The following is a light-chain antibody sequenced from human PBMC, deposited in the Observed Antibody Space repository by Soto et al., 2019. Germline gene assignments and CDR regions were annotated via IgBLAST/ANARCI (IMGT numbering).Light chain of an antibody. J-gene: IGKJ2*01. CDR1: QSVSSY. V-gene: IGKV3-15*01. CDR2: DAS. CDR3: LQYSTWPPQYT. Sequence: EIVMTQSPATLSVSLGERVTLSCRASQSVSSYLAWYQQKPGQAPRLLISDASTRATDIPDRFSDSGSGTDFTLTISSLQSTDLAVYYCLQYSTWPPQYTFGQGTKLEIK.